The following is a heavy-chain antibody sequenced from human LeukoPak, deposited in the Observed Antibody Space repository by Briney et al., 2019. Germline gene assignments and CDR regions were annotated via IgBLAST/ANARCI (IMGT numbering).Heavy chain of an antibody. CDR2: INHSGST. V-gene: IGHV4-39*07. CDR1: GGSISSSSYY. J-gene: IGHJ4*02. D-gene: IGHD1-26*01. Sequence: SETLSLTCTVSGGSISSSSYYWGWIRQPPGKGLEWIGEINHSGSTNYNPSLKSRVTISVDTSKNQFSLKLSSVTAADTAVYYCARARIVGANEIDYWGQGTLVTVSS. CDR3: ARARIVGANEIDY.